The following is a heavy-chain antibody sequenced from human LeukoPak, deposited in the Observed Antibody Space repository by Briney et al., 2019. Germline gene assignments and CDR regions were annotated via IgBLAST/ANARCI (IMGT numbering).Heavy chain of an antibody. Sequence: GSLRLSCAASGFTFSNNAFNWVRQAPGKGLEWVSSISSGSSYIYYADSVKGRFTISRDNAKNSLYLQMNSLRAEDTAVYYCARAEGATDYWGQGTLVTVSS. CDR2: ISSGSSYI. CDR1: GFTFSNNA. D-gene: IGHD1-26*01. V-gene: IGHV3-21*01. CDR3: ARAEGATDY. J-gene: IGHJ4*02.